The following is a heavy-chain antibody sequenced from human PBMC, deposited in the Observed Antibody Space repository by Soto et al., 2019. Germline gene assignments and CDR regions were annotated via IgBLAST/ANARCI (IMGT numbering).Heavy chain of an antibody. D-gene: IGHD4-4*01. CDR1: GFTFSSYA. CDR3: AKDGGRTYWTTSNYFDY. Sequence: GGSLRLSCAASGFTFSSYAMSWVRQAPGKGLEWVSAISGSGGSTYYADSVKGRFTISRDNSKNTLYLQMNSLRAEDTAVYYCAKDGGRTYWTTSNYFDYWGQGTLVTVSS. V-gene: IGHV3-23*01. CDR2: ISGSGGST. J-gene: IGHJ4*02.